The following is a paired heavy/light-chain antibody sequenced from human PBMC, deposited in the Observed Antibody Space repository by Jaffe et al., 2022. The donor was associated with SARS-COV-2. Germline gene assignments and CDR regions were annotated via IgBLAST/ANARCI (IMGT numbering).Light chain of an antibody. CDR3: MQGLQTPLT. Sequence: IVMTQSPLSLPVTPGEPASISCRSSQSLLRSNGYNYLDWYVQKPGQSPQLLIYLGSNRASGVPDRFSGSGSGTDFTLRISRVEAEDVGVYYCMQGLQTPLTFGGGTKVEIK. CDR1: QSLLRSNGYNY. J-gene: IGKJ4*01. V-gene: IGKV2-28*01. CDR2: LGS.
Heavy chain of an antibody. CDR2: IFSQGDT. CDR1: GITVSNNY. V-gene: IGHV3-66*02. J-gene: IGHJ1*01. Sequence: ELRLVESGGDLVRPGGSLRLSCTVSGITVSNNYFIWFRQAPGKGLDWVSLIFSQGDTHYADSVKGRFTISRDSSKNTLYLQMNSLRPEDTAVYYCARDSPGHKDSPHWGQGTLVTVSS. CDR3: ARDSPGHKDSPH.